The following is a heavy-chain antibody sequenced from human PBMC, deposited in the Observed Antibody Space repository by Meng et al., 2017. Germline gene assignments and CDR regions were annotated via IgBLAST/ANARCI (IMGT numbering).Heavy chain of an antibody. CDR3: AKDYMVRGVMGY. Sequence: VQVVEAGGGLVKPGGSLRLSCAGSGFTFSSYSMNWVRQAPGKGLEWVSAISGSGGSTYYADSVKGRFTISRDNSKNTLYLQMNSLRAEDTAVYYCAKDYMVRGVMGYWGQGTLVTVSS. V-gene: IGHV3-23*04. CDR2: ISGSGGST. J-gene: IGHJ4*02. D-gene: IGHD3-10*01. CDR1: GFTFSSYS.